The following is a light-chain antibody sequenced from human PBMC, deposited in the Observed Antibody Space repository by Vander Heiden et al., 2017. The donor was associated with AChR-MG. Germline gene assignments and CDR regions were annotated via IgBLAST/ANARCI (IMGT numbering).Light chain of an antibody. CDR3: QQRSNWPTVT. Sequence: ETVLTQSPATLSLSPGERATLSCRASQSVSSYLAWYQQKPGQAPRLLIYDASNRATGIPARFSCSGSGTDFTLTISSLEPEDFAVYYCQQRSNWPTVTFGPGTKVDIK. CDR2: DAS. CDR1: QSVSSY. V-gene: IGKV3-11*01. J-gene: IGKJ3*01.